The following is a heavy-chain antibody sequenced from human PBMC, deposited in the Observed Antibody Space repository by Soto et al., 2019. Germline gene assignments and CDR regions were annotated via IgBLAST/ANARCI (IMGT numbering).Heavy chain of an antibody. D-gene: IGHD2-2*01. CDR3: ARDPIYCSSTSCSPHYYYYGMDV. CDR1: GDCVSSGSYY. J-gene: IGHJ6*02. CDR2: IYYSGST. Sequence: SETLSLTCTVSGDCVSSGSYYWSWIRQPPGKGLEWIGYIYYSGSTNYNPSLKSRVTISVDTSKNQFSLKLSSVTAADTAVYYCARDPIYCSSTSCSPHYYYYGMDVWGQGTTVTVSS. V-gene: IGHV4-61*01.